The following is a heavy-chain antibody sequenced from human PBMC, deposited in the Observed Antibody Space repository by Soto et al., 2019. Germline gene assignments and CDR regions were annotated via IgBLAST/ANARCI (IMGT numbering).Heavy chain of an antibody. CDR3: ARVRDDYGDNHYYYYYYMDV. D-gene: IGHD4-17*01. V-gene: IGHV4-59*01. Sequence: SETLSLTCTVSGGSISSYYWSWIRQPPGKGLEWIGYIYYSGSTNYNPSLKSRVTISVDTSKNQFSLKLSSVTAADTAVYYCARVRDDYGDNHYYYYYYMDVWGKGTTVTVSS. J-gene: IGHJ6*03. CDR1: GGSISSYY. CDR2: IYYSGST.